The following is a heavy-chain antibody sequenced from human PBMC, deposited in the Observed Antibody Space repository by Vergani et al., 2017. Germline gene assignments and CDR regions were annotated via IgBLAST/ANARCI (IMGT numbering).Heavy chain of an antibody. CDR3: ATAVAAYCRGASCYDFFEY. D-gene: IGHD2-15*01. J-gene: IGHJ4*02. Sequence: QVQLVESGGGVVQPGGSLRLSCAASGFTFTNYGMHWVRQAPGKGMEWVAFTRDYGIVEYYGDSVRGRFTISRDNSKNTLYLQMNRLRPEDTAVYYCATAVAAYCRGASCYDFFEYWGQGTLVTVAS. V-gene: IGHV3-30*02. CDR2: TRDYGIVE. CDR1: GFTFTNYG.